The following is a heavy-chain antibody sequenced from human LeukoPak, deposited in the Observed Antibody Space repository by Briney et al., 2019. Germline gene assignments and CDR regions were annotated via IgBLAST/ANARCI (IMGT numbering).Heavy chain of an antibody. CDR2: ISGSGGST. J-gene: IGHJ4*02. CDR1: GFTFSSYA. D-gene: IGHD3-22*01. V-gene: IGHV3-23*01. Sequence: GGSLRLSCAASGFTFSSYAMSWVRQAPGKGLEWVSAISGSGGSTYYADSVKGRFTISRDNSKNTLYLQMNSLRAEDTAVYYRAKDRSITMIVVVITKNYFDYWGQGTLVTVSS. CDR3: AKDRSITMIVVVITKNYFDY.